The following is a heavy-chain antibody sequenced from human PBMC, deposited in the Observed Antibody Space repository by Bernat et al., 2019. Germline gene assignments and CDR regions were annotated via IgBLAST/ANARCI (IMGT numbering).Heavy chain of an antibody. D-gene: IGHD6-13*01. Sequence: QVQLVQSGVEVKKPGASVKVSCKASGYTFTSYAMHWVRQAPGQRLEWMGWINAGNGNTKYSQKFQGRVTITRDTSASTAYMELSSLRSEDTAVYYCARNAAAGHCYYYGMDVWGQGTTVTVSS. V-gene: IGHV1-3*01. J-gene: IGHJ6*02. CDR2: INAGNGNT. CDR1: GYTFTSYA. CDR3: ARNAAAGHCYYYGMDV.